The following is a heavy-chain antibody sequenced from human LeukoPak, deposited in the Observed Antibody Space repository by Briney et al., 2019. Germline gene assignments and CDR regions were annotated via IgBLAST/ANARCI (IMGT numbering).Heavy chain of an antibody. Sequence: SETLSLTCTVSGGSISRYYWSWIRQPPGKGLEWIGEINHSGSTNYNPSLKSRVTISVDTSKNQFSLKLSSVTAADTAVYYCARVYANSEVDYYDSSGPEDYWGQGTLVTVSS. V-gene: IGHV4-34*01. J-gene: IGHJ4*02. CDR2: INHSGST. CDR3: ARVYANSEVDYYDSSGPEDY. D-gene: IGHD3-22*01. CDR1: GGSISRYY.